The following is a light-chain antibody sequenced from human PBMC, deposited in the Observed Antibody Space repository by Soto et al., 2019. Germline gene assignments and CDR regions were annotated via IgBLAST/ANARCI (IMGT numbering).Light chain of an antibody. CDR3: QKYNTYPWT. V-gene: IGKV1-5*03. CDR1: QSIRRW. CDR2: EAS. J-gene: IGKJ1*01. Sequence: DIQMTQSPSTLSASVGDRVTITCRASQSIRRWLAWYQQKPEKAPKLLIYEASILHSGVPSRFSGSGSGTEFTLTISSLQSDDFATYYCQKYNTYPWTFGQGTKVEIK.